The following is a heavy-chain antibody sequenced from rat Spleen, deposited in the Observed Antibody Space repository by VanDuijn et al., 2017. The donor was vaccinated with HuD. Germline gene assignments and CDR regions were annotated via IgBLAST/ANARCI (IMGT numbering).Heavy chain of an antibody. CDR1: GFSLISYT. J-gene: IGHJ2*01. D-gene: IGHD1-4*01. CDR2: IWGDGST. V-gene: IGHV2-15*01. CDR3: GRELPGYNPFDY. Sequence: QVQLKESGPGLVQPSQTLSLTCTVSGFSLISYTVSWVRQPPGKGLERMGGIWGDGSTDYNSTLKSRLSISRDTSKSQVFLKRNSLQTEDTATSYSGRELPGYNPFDYWGQGVMVTVSS.